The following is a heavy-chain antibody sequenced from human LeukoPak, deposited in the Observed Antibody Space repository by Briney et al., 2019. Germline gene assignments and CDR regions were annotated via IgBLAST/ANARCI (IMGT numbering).Heavy chain of an antibody. Sequence: SETLSLTCAVYGGSFSGYYWSWIRQPPGRGLEWIGEINHSGSTNYNPSLKSRVTISEDTSKNQFSLKLNSVTAADTAVYYCVTGQWLVPVSYWGQGTVVTVSS. CDR3: VTGQWLVPVSY. CDR1: GGSFSGYY. D-gene: IGHD6-19*01. V-gene: IGHV4-34*01. CDR2: INHSGST. J-gene: IGHJ4*02.